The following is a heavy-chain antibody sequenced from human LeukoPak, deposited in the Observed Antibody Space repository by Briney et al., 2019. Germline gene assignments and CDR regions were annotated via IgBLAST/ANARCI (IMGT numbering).Heavy chain of an antibody. CDR2: ISAYNGNT. CDR3: ARSQPIAVVSSDYFDP. CDR1: GYTFTSYG. V-gene: IGHV1-18*01. D-gene: IGHD6-19*01. J-gene: IGHJ5*02. Sequence: GASVKVSCKASGYTFTSYGISWVRQAPGQGLEWMGWISAYNGNTNYAQKLQGRVTMTTDTSTSTAYMELTSLRSEDTAIYYCARSQPIAVVSSDYFDPWGQGTLVTVSS.